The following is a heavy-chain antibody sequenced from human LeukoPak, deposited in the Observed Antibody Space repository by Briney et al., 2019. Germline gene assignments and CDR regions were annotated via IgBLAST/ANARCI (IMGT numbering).Heavy chain of an antibody. CDR2: ISCDGSNK. CDR1: GFTFSSYA. Sequence: GGSLRLSCAASGFTFSSYAMHWVRQAPGKGLEWVAVISCDGSNKYYADSVKGRFTISRDNSKNTLYLQMNSLRAEDTAVYYCARDSDYYGSGSYYSLGMDVWGKGTTVTVSS. CDR3: ARDSDYYGSGSYYSLGMDV. J-gene: IGHJ6*04. D-gene: IGHD3-10*01. V-gene: IGHV3-30*04.